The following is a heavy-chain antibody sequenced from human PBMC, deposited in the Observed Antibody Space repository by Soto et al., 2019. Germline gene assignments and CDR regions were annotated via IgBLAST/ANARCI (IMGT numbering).Heavy chain of an antibody. CDR3: AAAVAGPRYYYYYGMDV. D-gene: IGHD6-19*01. CDR1: GFTFTSSA. V-gene: IGHV1-58*01. J-gene: IGHJ6*02. Sequence: GASVKVSCKASGFTFTSSAVQWVRQARGQRLEWIGWMVVGSGNTNYAQKFQERVTITRDMSTGTAYMELSSLRSEDTAVYYCAAAVAGPRYYYYYGMDVWGQGTTVTVSS. CDR2: MVVGSGNT.